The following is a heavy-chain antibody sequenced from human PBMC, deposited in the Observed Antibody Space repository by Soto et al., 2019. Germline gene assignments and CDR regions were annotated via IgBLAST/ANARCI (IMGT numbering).Heavy chain of an antibody. CDR3: ARHQSIVVVTAARAFDI. D-gene: IGHD2-15*01. V-gene: IGHV4-39*01. Sequence: PEEALSLKCTLAGRCISRSSNYWGWIRQPQGKGLEWIGSIYYSGDTYYNPSLKSRVTISVDTSKNQFSVKLNSVTAADTAVYYCARHQSIVVVTAARAFDIWGQGAMVTVSS. CDR2: IYYSGDT. CDR1: GRCISRSSNY. J-gene: IGHJ3*02.